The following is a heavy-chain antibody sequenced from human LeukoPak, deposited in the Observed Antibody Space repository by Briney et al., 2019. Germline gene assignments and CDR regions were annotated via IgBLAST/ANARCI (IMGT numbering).Heavy chain of an antibody. D-gene: IGHD5-18*01. J-gene: IGHJ6*03. CDR1: GYTFTSYA. CDR2: IIPIFGTA. Sequence: SVKVSCKASGYTFTSYAISWVRQAPGQGLEWMGGIIPIFGTANYAQKLQGRVTITADESTSTVYMELSGLRSEDTAVYYCARDRGYSYAKKSSEYYYMDVWGKGTTVTISS. CDR3: ARDRGYSYAKKSSEYYYMDV. V-gene: IGHV1-69*13.